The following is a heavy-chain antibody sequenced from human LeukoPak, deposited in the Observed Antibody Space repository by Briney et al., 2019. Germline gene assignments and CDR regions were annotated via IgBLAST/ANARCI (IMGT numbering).Heavy chain of an antibody. CDR3: ARADRDGNKRFLD. CDR1: GFTFRSYG. J-gene: IGHJ4*02. D-gene: IGHD5-24*01. V-gene: IGHV3-30*03. Sequence: GGSLRLSCAASGFTFRSYGMHWVRHAPGKGLEWLAVISFAGSHKFYADSVKGRFTISRDNGKNLVSLQMNSLRDEDTAVYYCARADRDGNKRFLDWGQGTLVTVSS. CDR2: ISFAGSHK.